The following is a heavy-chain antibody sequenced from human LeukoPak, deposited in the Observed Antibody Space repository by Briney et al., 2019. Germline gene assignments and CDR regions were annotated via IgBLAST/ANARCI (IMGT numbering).Heavy chain of an antibody. Sequence: SETLSLTCAVYGGSFSGYYWSWIRQPPGKGLEWVGEINQSGSTNYNPSLKSRVTISVDTSKNQFSLKVNSVTAADTAAYYCARGGGRGSIWDNWFDPWGQGTLVTV. CDR2: INQSGST. D-gene: IGHD2/OR15-2a*01. CDR1: GGSFSGYY. V-gene: IGHV4-34*01. J-gene: IGHJ5*02. CDR3: ARGGGRGSIWDNWFDP.